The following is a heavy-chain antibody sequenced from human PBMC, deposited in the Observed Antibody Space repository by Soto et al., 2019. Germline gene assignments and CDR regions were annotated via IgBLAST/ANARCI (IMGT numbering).Heavy chain of an antibody. CDR3: AGTTSLQWYYMDV. CDR1: GDSVSSNSAA. J-gene: IGHJ6*03. CDR2: TYYRSRWYN. Sequence: QVQLQQSGPGLVKPSQTLSLTCAISGDSVSSNSAAWNWIRQSPSGSLEWLGRTYYRSRWYNDYAVSVRSRITINPDTSKNQFSLHLNSVTPEDTAVYYCAGTTSLQWYYMDVWGKGTTVTVSS. D-gene: IGHD1-7*01. V-gene: IGHV6-1*01.